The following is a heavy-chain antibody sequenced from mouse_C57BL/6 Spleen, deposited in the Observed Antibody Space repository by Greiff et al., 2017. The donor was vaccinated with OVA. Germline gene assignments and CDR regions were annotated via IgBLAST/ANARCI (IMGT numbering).Heavy chain of an antibody. J-gene: IGHJ4*01. CDR3: ARNYYGSTYAMDY. D-gene: IGHD1-1*01. CDR1: GYTFTSYW. Sequence: QVQLQQPGAELVMPGASVKLSCKASGYTFTSYWMHWVKQRPGQGLEWIGEIDPSDSYTNYNQKFKGKSTLTVDKFSSTAYMQLSSLTSEDSAVYYCARNYYGSTYAMDYWGQGTSVTVSS. V-gene: IGHV1-69*01. CDR2: IDPSDSYT.